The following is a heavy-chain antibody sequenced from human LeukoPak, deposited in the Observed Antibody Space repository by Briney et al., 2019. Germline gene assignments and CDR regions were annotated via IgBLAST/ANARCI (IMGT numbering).Heavy chain of an antibody. D-gene: IGHD5-18*01. CDR3: ARRGSGYGYDY. CDR2: INSNNDDT. V-gene: IGHV1-2*02. Sequence: GASVKVSCKASGYTFTSYAMNWVRQAPGQGLEWMGWINSNNDDTNYAQKFQGRVTMTRDTSISTAYMELSSLTSDDTAVYYCARRGSGYGYDYWGQGTLVTVSS. CDR1: GYTFTSYA. J-gene: IGHJ4*02.